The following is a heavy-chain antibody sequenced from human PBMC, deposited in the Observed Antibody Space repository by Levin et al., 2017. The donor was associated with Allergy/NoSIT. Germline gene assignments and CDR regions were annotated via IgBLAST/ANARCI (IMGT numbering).Heavy chain of an antibody. D-gene: IGHD6-19*01. CDR2: ISSSGSTI. Sequence: PGGSLRLSCAASGFTFSDYYMSWIRQAPGKGLEWVSYISSSGSTIYYADSVKGRFTISRDNAKNSLYLQMNSLRAEDTAVYYCARDQEAGTSYGMDVWGQGTTVTVSS. CDR1: GFTFSDYY. V-gene: IGHV3-11*01. J-gene: IGHJ6*02. CDR3: ARDQEAGTSYGMDV.